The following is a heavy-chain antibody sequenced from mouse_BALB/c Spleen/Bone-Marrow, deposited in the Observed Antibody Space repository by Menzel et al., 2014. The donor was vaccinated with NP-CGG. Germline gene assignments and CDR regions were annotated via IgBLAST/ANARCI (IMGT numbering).Heavy chain of an antibody. CDR2: IHPSDTET. V-gene: IGHV1-61*01. Sequence: QVQLQQSGAELVRPGASVKLSCKASGYSFTSYWMNWVKQRPGHGLEWIGMIHPSDTETRLNQRLKDKATLTVDKSSSTAYMQLNSPTSEDSAVYYCARLEGNYGGTFAYWGQGTLVTVSA. J-gene: IGHJ3*01. CDR1: GYSFTSYW. D-gene: IGHD1-1*01. CDR3: ARLEGNYGGTFAY.